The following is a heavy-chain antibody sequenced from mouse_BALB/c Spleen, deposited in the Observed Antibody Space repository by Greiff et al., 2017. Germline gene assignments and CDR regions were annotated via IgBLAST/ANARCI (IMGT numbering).Heavy chain of an antibody. CDR2: INPSTGYT. Sequence: QVQLQQSGAELAKPGASVKMSCKASGYTFTSYWMHWVKQRPGQGLDWIGYINPSTGYTEYNQKFKDKATLTADKSSSTAYMQLSSLTSEDSAVYYCATSYYGSSLYYAMDYWGQGTSVTVSS. J-gene: IGHJ4*01. CDR1: GYTFTSYW. D-gene: IGHD1-1*01. CDR3: ATSYYGSSLYYAMDY. V-gene: IGHV1-7*01.